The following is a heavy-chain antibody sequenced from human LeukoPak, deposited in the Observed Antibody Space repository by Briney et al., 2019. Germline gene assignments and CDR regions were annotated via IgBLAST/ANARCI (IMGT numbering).Heavy chain of an antibody. J-gene: IGHJ3*02. CDR1: GFTVSSHD. Sequence: GGSLRLSCAASGFTVSSHDMTWVRQAPGKGLECVSIIYSGGNTYYADSVRGRFTVSRDISKNTLYLRVNSLRAEDTAVYYCARVTPAAANAFDIWGQGTMVTVSS. V-gene: IGHV3-66*01. D-gene: IGHD6-13*01. CDR2: IYSGGNT. CDR3: ARVTPAAANAFDI.